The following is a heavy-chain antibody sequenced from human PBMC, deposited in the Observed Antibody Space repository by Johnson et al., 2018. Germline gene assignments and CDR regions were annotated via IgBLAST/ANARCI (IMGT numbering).Heavy chain of an antibody. CDR3: AKGSGSAHYYMDV. J-gene: IGHJ6*03. V-gene: IGHV3-23*04. CDR1: GFTFSSYA. CDR2: ISGSGGST. Sequence: EVQLVESGGGLVQPGGSLRVSCAASGFTFSSYAMSWVRQAPGRGLEWVSDISGSGGSTFYADSVKGRDTISRDNSTNTVSVQINSRRAEDTAVYYCAKGSGSAHYYMDVWGKGTTVTVSS.